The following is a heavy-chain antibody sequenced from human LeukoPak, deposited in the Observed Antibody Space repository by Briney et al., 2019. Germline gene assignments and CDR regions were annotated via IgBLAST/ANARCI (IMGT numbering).Heavy chain of an antibody. CDR3: ASCSGGSCYSGRIDY. CDR1: GFTFSSYS. D-gene: IGHD2-15*01. Sequence: GGSLRLSCAASGFTFSSYSMNWVRQAPGKGLEWVSSISSSSSYIYYADSVKGRFTISRDNDKNSLYLQMNSLRAEDTAVYYCASCSGGSCYSGRIDYWGQGTLVTVS. CDR2: ISSSSSYI. J-gene: IGHJ4*02. V-gene: IGHV3-21*01.